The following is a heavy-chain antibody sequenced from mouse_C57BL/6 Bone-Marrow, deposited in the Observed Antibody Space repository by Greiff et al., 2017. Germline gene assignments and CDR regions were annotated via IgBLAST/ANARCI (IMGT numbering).Heavy chain of an antibody. CDR2: ISSGGSYT. V-gene: IGHV5-6*01. CDR1: GFTFSSYG. D-gene: IGHD3-2*02. J-gene: IGHJ3*01. Sequence: EVKLVESGGDLVKPGGSLKLSCAASGFTFSSYGMSWVRQTPDKRLEWVATISSGGSYTYYPDSVKGRFTISRDNAKNTLYLQMSSLKSDDTAMYYCARLDSSGPFAYWGQGTLVTVSA. CDR3: ARLDSSGPFAY.